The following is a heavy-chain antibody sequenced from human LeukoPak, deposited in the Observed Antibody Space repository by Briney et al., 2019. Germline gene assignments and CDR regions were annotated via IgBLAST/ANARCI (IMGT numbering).Heavy chain of an antibody. J-gene: IGHJ3*02. CDR2: IYTSGST. Sequence: SETLSLTCTVSGGSISSYYWSWIRQPPGKGLEWIGRIYTSGSTNYNPSLKSRVTMSVDTSKNQFSLKLSSVTAADTAVYYCARGFLIFGVALDAFDIWGQGTMVTVSS. CDR1: GGSISSYY. V-gene: IGHV4-4*07. D-gene: IGHD3-3*01. CDR3: ARGFLIFGVALDAFDI.